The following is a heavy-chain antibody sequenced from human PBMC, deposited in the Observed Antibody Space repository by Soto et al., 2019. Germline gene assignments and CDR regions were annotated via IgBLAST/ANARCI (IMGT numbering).Heavy chain of an antibody. J-gene: IGHJ5*02. CDR3: ARCQAGYSSDWFDP. D-gene: IGHD6-13*01. V-gene: IGHV3-21*01. CDR2: ISSSSSYI. CDR1: GFTFSSYS. Sequence: GGSLRPSCAASGFTFSSYSMNWVRQAPGKGLEWVSSISSSSSYIYYADSVKGRFTISRDNAKNSLYLQMNSLRAEDTAVYYCARCQAGYSSDWFDPWGQGTLVTVSS.